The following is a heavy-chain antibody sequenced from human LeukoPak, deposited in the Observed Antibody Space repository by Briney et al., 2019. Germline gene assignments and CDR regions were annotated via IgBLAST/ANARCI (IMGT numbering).Heavy chain of an antibody. CDR1: GFTFSSYS. D-gene: IGHD6-19*01. Sequence: PGGALRLSCAASGFTFSSYSMNWVRQAPGKGLEGGSSISSSSSYIYYADSVKGRFTISRDNAKNSLYLQMNSLRAEDTAVYYCARDLYSSGWYYGMDVWGQGTTVTVSS. CDR2: ISSSSSYI. CDR3: ARDLYSSGWYYGMDV. V-gene: IGHV3-21*01. J-gene: IGHJ6*02.